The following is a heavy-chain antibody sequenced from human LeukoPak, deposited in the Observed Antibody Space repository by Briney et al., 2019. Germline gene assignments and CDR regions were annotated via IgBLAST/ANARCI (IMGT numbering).Heavy chain of an antibody. D-gene: IGHD6-13*01. CDR2: ISGSGGST. CDR1: GFTFSSYD. CDR3: AKDEFSYSSSWSDPYDY. V-gene: IGHV3-23*01. J-gene: IGHJ4*02. Sequence: GGSLRLSCAASGFTFSSYDMSWVRQAPGKGLEGVSVISGSGGSTYYADSVKGRFTISRDNSKNRLYLQMNSLRAEDTAVYYCAKDEFSYSSSWSDPYDYWGQGTLVTVSS.